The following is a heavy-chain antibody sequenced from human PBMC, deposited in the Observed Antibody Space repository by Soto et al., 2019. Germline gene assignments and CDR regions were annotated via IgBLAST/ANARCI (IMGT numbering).Heavy chain of an antibody. J-gene: IGHJ5*02. CDR1: GFSLSTSVEG. D-gene: IGHD3-22*01. Sequence: GSGPTLVNPTQTLTLTCTFSGFSLSTSVEGVDWIRQTPGKALEWLAVIYWNDEKRYNPSLKTRLTITKDTSKNQVVLIMTNMDPVDTGTYYCARDTRPHNFCSGYYDAWGPGTLVTVSS. CDR3: ARDTRPHNFCSGYYDA. CDR2: IYWNDEK. V-gene: IGHV2-5*04.